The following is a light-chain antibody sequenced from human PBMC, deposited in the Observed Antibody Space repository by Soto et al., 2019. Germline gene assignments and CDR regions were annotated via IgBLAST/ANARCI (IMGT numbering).Light chain of an antibody. Sequence: QSVLTQPPSASGSPGQSVTISCTGTSTDVGAYNYVSWYQQHPGKAPKLIIYEVTKRPSGVPDRFSGSKSGNTASLTVSGLQAEDEAGYYCGSHAGDSNLVFGGGTK. CDR3: GSHAGDSNLV. CDR1: STDVGAYNY. CDR2: EVT. J-gene: IGLJ3*02. V-gene: IGLV2-8*01.